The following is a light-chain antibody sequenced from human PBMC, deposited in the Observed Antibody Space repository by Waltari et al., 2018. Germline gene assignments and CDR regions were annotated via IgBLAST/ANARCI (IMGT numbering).Light chain of an antibody. CDR2: GAS. Sequence: EIVMTQSPATLSVSPGERATLSCWASQSVSSNLAWYQQKPGQAPRLLIYGASTRATGIPARFSGSGSGTEFTLTISSLQSEDFAVYYCQQYNNWPRGLTFGGGTKVEIK. CDR1: QSVSSN. V-gene: IGKV3-15*01. CDR3: QQYNNWPRGLT. J-gene: IGKJ4*01.